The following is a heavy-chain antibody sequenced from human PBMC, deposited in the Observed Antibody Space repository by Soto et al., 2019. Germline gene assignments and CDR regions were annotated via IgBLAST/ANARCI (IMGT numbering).Heavy chain of an antibody. J-gene: IGHJ1*01. V-gene: IGHV3-66*01. D-gene: IGHD2-15*01. CDR3: ARDNRWPEYLQH. CDR1: GFTVSSNY. CDR2: IYSDGKT. Sequence: GGSLRLSCAASGFTVSSNYMSWVRQAPGKGLEWVSVIYSDGKTYYADSVKGRFTMSRDNSKNAVYLQMNSLRAEDTAVYYCARDNRWPEYLQHWGQGNPVTVSS.